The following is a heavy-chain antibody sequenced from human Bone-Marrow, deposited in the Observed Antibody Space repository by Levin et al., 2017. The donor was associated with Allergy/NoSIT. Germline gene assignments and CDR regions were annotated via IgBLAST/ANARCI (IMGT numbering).Heavy chain of an antibody. CDR1: GFTVGNNY. V-gene: IGHV3-53*01. CDR2: IYSGGSM. CDR3: ATSPNLGY. J-gene: IGHJ4*02. Sequence: RGSLRLSCAASGFTVGNNYMRWIRQAPGQGLDWVSLIYSGGSMYYADSVKGRFTISRDGSKNTLYLQMNNLRAEDTAVYYCATSPNLGYWGQGNLVTVSS.